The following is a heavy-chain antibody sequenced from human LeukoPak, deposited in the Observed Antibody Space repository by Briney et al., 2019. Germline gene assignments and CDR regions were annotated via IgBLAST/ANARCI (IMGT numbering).Heavy chain of an antibody. Sequence: SVKVSCKASGFTFSNSAVQWVRQARGQHLEWIGWIVVGSGHMKYAQNFQERVTITRDMSTSTAYMELSSLRSEDTAVYYCAKDRGDPFYYFDYWGQGTLVTVSS. V-gene: IGHV1-58*01. CDR1: GFTFSNSA. J-gene: IGHJ4*02. CDR3: AKDRGDPFYYFDY. D-gene: IGHD3-16*01. CDR2: IVVGSGHM.